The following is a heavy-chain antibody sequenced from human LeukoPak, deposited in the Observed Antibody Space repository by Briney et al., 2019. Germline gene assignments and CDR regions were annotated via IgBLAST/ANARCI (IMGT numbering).Heavy chain of an antibody. CDR3: ARDSGRLTPFDY. J-gene: IGHJ4*02. Sequence: GGSLRLSCAASRFTFSSYSMNWVRQAPGKGLEWVSRINSDGINTSYADSVKGRFTISRDNAKNTLNLQMNSLRAEDTAVYYCARDSGRLTPFDYWGQGTLVTVSS. V-gene: IGHV3-74*01. D-gene: IGHD2-15*01. CDR1: RFTFSSYS. CDR2: INSDGINT.